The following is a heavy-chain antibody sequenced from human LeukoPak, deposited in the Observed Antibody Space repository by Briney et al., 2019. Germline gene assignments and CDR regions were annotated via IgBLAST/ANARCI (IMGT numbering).Heavy chain of an antibody. Sequence: PSETLSLTCAVSGGSISSGGYSWSWIRQPPGKGLEWIGYIYHSGSTYYNPSLKSRVTISVDRSKNQFSLKLSSVTAADTAVYYCARAGGPIDYWGQGTLVTVSS. CDR2: IYHSGST. J-gene: IGHJ4*02. V-gene: IGHV4-30-2*01. D-gene: IGHD3-16*01. CDR1: GGSISSGGYS. CDR3: ARAGGPIDY.